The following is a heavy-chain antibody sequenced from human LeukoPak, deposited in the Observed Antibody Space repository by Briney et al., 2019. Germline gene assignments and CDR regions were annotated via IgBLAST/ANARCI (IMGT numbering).Heavy chain of an antibody. D-gene: IGHD3-10*01. CDR1: GFTFSSYW. V-gene: IGHV3-74*01. J-gene: IGHJ4*02. CDR3: GRDLVYGSGSLDN. CDR2: IKTDGNGA. Sequence: GGSLRLSCAASGFTFSSYWMHGVRQVPGKGLVWVSRIKTDGNGANYADSVTGRFTISRDNAKNTLFLQMNSLRVEDTAVYCCGRDLVYGSGSLDNWGQGTLVTVSS.